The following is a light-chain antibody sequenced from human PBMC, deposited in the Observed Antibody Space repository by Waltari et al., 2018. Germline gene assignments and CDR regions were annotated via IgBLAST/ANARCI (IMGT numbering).Light chain of an antibody. J-gene: IGKJ2*01. CDR3: QQSYSTPPVFT. CDR2: AAS. CDR1: QSVRTY. Sequence: DIQMTQSPSSLSASVGDRVTITCRASQSVRTYLNWYQQKPGKAPNLLIYAASSLQSGVPSRFSGSGSGTHFTLTISSLQPEDSATYYCQQSYSTPPVFTFGQGTKLEI. V-gene: IGKV1-39*01.